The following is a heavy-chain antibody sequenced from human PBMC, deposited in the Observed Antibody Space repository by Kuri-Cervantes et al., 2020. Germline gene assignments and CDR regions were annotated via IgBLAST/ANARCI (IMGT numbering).Heavy chain of an antibody. Sequence: GESLKISCASSGFTFSSYAMSCVCQAPGKVLEWVSAISGSGGSTYYADSVKVRFTISRDNSNNTLYLQMNSLRAEETAVYYCAKTGRTADAFDIWGQGTMVTVSS. V-gene: IGHV3-23*01. CDR1: GFTFSSYA. D-gene: IGHD1-14*01. CDR2: ISGSGGST. J-gene: IGHJ3*02. CDR3: AKTGRTADAFDI.